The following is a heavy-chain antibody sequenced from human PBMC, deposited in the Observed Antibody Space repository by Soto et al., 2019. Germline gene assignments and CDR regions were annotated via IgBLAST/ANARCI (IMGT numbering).Heavy chain of an antibody. CDR2: ISYDGSNK. V-gene: IGHV3-30-3*01. Sequence: QVQLVESGGGVVQPGRSLRLSCAASGFTFSSYAMHWVRQAPGKGLEWVAVISYDGSNKYYADSVKGRFTISRDNSKNTLYLQMNSLRAEDTAVYYCARDGPVYDYGDYGSLDYWGQGTLVTVSS. CDR3: ARDGPVYDYGDYGSLDY. D-gene: IGHD4-17*01. CDR1: GFTFSSYA. J-gene: IGHJ4*02.